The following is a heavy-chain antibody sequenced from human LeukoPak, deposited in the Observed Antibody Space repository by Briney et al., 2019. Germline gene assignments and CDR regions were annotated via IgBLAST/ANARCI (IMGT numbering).Heavy chain of an antibody. J-gene: IGHJ6*02. D-gene: IGHD6-19*01. V-gene: IGHV4-59*08. CDR3: ARHEQQWLDYYYGMDV. CDR1: GGSISSYY. CDR2: IYYSGST. Sequence: KSSETLSLTCTVSGGSISSYYWSWIRQPPGKGLEWIGYIYYSGSTNYNPSLKSRVTISVDTSKNQFSLKLSSVTAADTAVYYCARHEQQWLDYYYGMDVWGQGTTVTVSS.